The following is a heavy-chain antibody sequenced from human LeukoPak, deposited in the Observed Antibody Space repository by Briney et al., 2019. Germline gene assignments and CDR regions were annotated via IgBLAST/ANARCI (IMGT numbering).Heavy chain of an antibody. CDR2: ISAYNGNT. J-gene: IGHJ4*02. D-gene: IGHD3-22*01. Sequence: ASVKVSCKASGYTFTTYGISWVRQAPGQGLEWMGWISAYNGNTNYAQKLQGRVTMTTDTSTSTAYMELRSLRSHDTAVYYCAREESPPYFYDCSGYFYYWGQGTLVTVSS. V-gene: IGHV1-18*01. CDR1: GYTFTTYG. CDR3: AREESPPYFYDCSGYFYY.